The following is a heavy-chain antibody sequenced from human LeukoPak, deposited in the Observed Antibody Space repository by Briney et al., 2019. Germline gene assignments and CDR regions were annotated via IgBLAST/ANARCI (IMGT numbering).Heavy chain of an antibody. CDR3: AGWFGESGFDY. J-gene: IGHJ4*02. CDR2: IYYSGCT. D-gene: IGHD3-10*01. Sequence: SETLSLTCTVSGGSISSYYWSWIRQPPGKGLEWIGYIYYSGCTNYNPSLKSRVTISVDTSKNQFSLKLSSVTAADTAVYYCAGWFGESGFDYWGQGTLVTVSS. CDR1: GGSISSYY. V-gene: IGHV4-59*01.